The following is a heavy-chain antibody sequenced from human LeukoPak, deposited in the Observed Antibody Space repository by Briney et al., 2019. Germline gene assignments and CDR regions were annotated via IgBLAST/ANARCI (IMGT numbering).Heavy chain of an antibody. J-gene: IGHJ3*02. CDR1: GYTFIMYA. CDR3: ARLSYYDILTGHRDDAFDI. V-gene: IGHV1-18*01. D-gene: IGHD3-9*01. CDR2: ISAYNGNT. Sequence: ASVKVSCKASGYTFIMYAMNWVRQAPGQGLEWMGWISAYNGNTNYAQKLQGRVTMTTDTATSTAYMELRRLRSADTAVYYCARLSYYDILTGHRDDAFDIWGQGTMVTVSS.